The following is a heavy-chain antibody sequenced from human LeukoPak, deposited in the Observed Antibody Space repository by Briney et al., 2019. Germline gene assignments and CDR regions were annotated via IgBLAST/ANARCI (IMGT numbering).Heavy chain of an antibody. CDR1: GFTFSSYA. CDR2: IWYDGSNK. J-gene: IGHJ4*02. Sequence: GGSLRLSCAASGFTFSSYAMHWVRQAPGKGLEWVAVIWYDGSNKYYADSVKGRFTISRDNSKNTLYLQMNSLRAEDTAVYHCARDPKLKRLPGTYFDYWGQGTLVTVSS. D-gene: IGHD1-26*01. CDR3: ARDPKLKRLPGTYFDY. V-gene: IGHV3-33*08.